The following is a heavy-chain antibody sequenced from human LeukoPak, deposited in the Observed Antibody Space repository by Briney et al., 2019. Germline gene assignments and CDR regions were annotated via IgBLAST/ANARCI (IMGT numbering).Heavy chain of an antibody. CDR3: ARSKSDAFDI. Sequence: SETLSLTCTVSGYSISSGYYWGWIRQPPGKGLEWIGSIYHSGSTYYNPSLKSRVTISLDTSKNQFSLKLSSVTAADTAVYYCARSKSDAFDIWGQGTMVTVSS. V-gene: IGHV4-38-2*02. J-gene: IGHJ3*02. CDR2: IYHSGST. CDR1: GYSISSGYY.